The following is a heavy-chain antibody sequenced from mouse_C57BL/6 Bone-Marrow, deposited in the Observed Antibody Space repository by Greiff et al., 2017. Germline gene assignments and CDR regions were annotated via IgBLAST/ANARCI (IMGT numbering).Heavy chain of an antibody. CDR3: ARSTMVRKGFDY. D-gene: IGHD2-2*01. CDR1: GYTFTSYW. V-gene: IGHV1-72*01. J-gene: IGHJ2*01. Sequence: QVQLQQPGAELVKPGASVKLSCKASGYTFTSYWMHWVKQRPGRGLEWIGRFDPNSGGTKYNEKFKSKATLTVDKPASTAYMQLSSLTSEDSAVYYCARSTMVRKGFDYWGQGTTLTVSS. CDR2: FDPNSGGT.